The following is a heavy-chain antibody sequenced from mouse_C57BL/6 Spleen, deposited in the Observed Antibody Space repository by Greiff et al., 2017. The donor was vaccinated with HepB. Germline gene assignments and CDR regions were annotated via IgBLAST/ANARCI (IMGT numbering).Heavy chain of an antibody. J-gene: IGHJ4*01. D-gene: IGHD2-1*01. CDR3: AGGLYYGHYYAMDY. Sequence: QVQLKESGAELVMPGASVKLSCKASGYTFTSYWMHWVKQRPGQGLEWIGEIDPSDSYTNYNQKFKGKSTLTVDKSSSTAYMQLSSLTSEDSAVYYCAGGLYYGHYYAMDYWGQGTSVTVSS. V-gene: IGHV1-69*01. CDR1: GYTFTSYW. CDR2: IDPSDSYT.